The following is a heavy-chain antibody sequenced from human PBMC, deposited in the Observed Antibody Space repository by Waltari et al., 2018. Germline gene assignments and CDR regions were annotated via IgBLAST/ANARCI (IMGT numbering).Heavy chain of an antibody. J-gene: IGHJ4*02. CDR1: GGSISSYY. CDR2: IYYSGST. CDR3: AREFDYYDSSGYSYYFDY. V-gene: IGHV4-59*01. Sequence: QVQLQESGPGLVKPSETLSLTCTVSGGSISSYYRSWIRQPPGKGLEWIGYIYYSGSTNYNPSLKSRVTISVDTSKNQFSLKLSSVTAADTAVYYCAREFDYYDSSGYSYYFDYWGQGTLVTVSS. D-gene: IGHD3-22*01.